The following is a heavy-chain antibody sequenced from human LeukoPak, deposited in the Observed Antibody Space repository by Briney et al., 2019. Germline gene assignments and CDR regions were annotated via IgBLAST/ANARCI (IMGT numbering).Heavy chain of an antibody. Sequence: ASVKVSCKASGYTFTSYGISWVRQAPGQGLEGMGWISAYNGDKNYTQKLQGRVTMTTYTSTSTAYMKLRSLRSDGTAVYYWARGGPAPHRITLIVVASSTDAFDIWGQGTMVTVSS. CDR1: GYTFTSYG. J-gene: IGHJ3*02. CDR2: ISAYNGDK. D-gene: IGHD3-22*01. V-gene: IGHV1-18*01. CDR3: ARGGPAPHRITLIVVASSTDAFDI.